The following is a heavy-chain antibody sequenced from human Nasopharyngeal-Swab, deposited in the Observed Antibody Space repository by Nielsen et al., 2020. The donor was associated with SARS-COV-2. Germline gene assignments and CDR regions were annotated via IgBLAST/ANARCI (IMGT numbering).Heavy chain of an antibody. D-gene: IGHD4-17*01. CDR2: MRSKANNYAT. CDR1: GFTFSGSA. J-gene: IGHJ2*01. CDR3: STTVDYGDYSWYFDL. Sequence: GGSLRLSCEASGFTFSGSAMYWVRQASGKGLEWVGRMRSKANNYATAYAASVRGWFTISRDDSKNTAYLQMDSLKTEDTAVYYCSTTVDYGDYSWYFDLWGRGTLVTVSS. V-gene: IGHV3-73*01.